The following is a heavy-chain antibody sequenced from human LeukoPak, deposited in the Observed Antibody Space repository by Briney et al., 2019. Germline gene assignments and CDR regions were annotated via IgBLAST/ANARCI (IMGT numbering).Heavy chain of an antibody. J-gene: IGHJ6*03. CDR1: GGSISSYY. D-gene: IGHD3-3*01. CDR3: ARVGYDFWSGYLSHYYYYYYMDV. CDR2: IYTSGST. V-gene: IGHV4-4*07. Sequence: SETLSLTCTVSGGSISSYYWSWIRQPAGKGLEWIGRIYTSGSTNYNHFLKSRVTISVDTSKNQFSLKLSSVTAADTAVYYCARVGYDFWSGYLSHYYYYYYMDVWGKGTTVTVSS.